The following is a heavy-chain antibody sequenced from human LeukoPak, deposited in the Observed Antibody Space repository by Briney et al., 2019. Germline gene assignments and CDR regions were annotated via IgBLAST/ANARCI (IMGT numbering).Heavy chain of an antibody. J-gene: IGHJ5*02. Sequence: PSETLSLTCAVYGGSFSGYYWSWIRQPPGKGLEWIGEINHSGSTNYNPSLKSRVTISVDTSKNQFSLKLSSVTAADTAVYYCARSSHYCSSTTCYGWFDPWGQGTLDTVSS. D-gene: IGHD2-2*01. CDR2: INHSGST. CDR3: ARSSHYCSSTTCYGWFDP. V-gene: IGHV4-34*01. CDR1: GGSFSGYY.